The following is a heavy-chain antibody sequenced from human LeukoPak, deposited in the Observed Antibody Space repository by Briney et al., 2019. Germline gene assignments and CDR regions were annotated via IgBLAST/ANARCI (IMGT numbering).Heavy chain of an antibody. J-gene: IGHJ3*02. CDR2: IRSKANSYAT. D-gene: IGHD5-12*01. CDR1: GFTFSGSA. Sequence: GGSLRLSCAASGFTFSGSAMHWVRQASGKGLEWVGRIRSKANSYATAYAASVKGRFTISRDDSKNTAYLQMNSLKTEDTAVYYCTRSSREDSGYDFNDAFDIWGQGTMVTVSS. V-gene: IGHV3-73*01. CDR3: TRSSREDSGYDFNDAFDI.